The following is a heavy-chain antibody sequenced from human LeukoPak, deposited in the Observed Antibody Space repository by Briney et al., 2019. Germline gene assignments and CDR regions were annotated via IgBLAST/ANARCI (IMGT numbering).Heavy chain of an antibody. CDR2: IKQDESEK. CDR3: ARVSDGATLDY. CDR1: GFTFSSYW. J-gene: IGHJ4*02. Sequence: GGSLRLSCAASGFTFSSYWMSWVRQPPGKGLEWVANIKQDESEKYYVDSVKGRFTIARDNAKHSLYLQMNSLRAEDTAVYYCARVSDGATLDYWGQGTLVTVSS. V-gene: IGHV3-7*01. D-gene: IGHD1-26*01.